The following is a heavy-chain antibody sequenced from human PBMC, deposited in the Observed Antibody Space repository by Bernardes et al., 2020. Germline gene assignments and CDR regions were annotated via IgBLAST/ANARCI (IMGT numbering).Heavy chain of an antibody. J-gene: IGHJ6*02. D-gene: IGHD3-10*01. CDR3: AKEYYYGSGSYYPYYYYYGMDV. CDR2: ISYDGSNK. Sequence: GGSLRLSCAASGFTFSSYGMHWVRQAPGKGLEWVAVISYDGSNKYYADSVKGRFTISRDNSKNTLYLQMNSLRAEDTAVYYCAKEYYYGSGSYYPYYYYYGMDVWGQGTTVTVSS. V-gene: IGHV3-30*18. CDR1: GFTFSSYG.